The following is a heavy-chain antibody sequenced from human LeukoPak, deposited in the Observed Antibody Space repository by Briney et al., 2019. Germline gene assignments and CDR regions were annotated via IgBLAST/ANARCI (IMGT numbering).Heavy chain of an antibody. CDR2: IKPNSGDT. CDR3: VRERPHNWFDP. D-gene: IGHD6-25*01. J-gene: IGHJ5*02. CDR1: GYTFTGYY. Sequence: ASVKVSCKASGYTFTGYYIHWVRQAPGQGLEWMGLIKPNSGDTKYAQKFQGRVTMTRDTSLTTAYMELSSLRSDDTALYYCVRERPHNWFDPWGQGTLVTVSS. V-gene: IGHV1-2*02.